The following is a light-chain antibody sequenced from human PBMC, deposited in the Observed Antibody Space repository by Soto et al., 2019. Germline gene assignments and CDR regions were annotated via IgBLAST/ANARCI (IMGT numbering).Light chain of an antibody. J-gene: IGLJ2*01. CDR1: SSDVGYYNY. CDR2: EVS. Sequence: QSALTQPASVSGSPGQSITISCTGTSSDVGYYNYVSWYQHHPGKAPKLMLYEVSNRPSGVSNRFSGSKSGNTASLTISGLQAEDEADYYCGSSTTSNTLVFGGGTKVTVL. V-gene: IGLV2-14*01. CDR3: GSSTTSNTLV.